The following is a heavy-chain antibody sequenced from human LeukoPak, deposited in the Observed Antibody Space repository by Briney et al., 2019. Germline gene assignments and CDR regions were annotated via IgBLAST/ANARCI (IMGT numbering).Heavy chain of an antibody. D-gene: IGHD1-26*01. CDR3: ARDVMGFMDV. CDR1: GGSISSGGYY. CDR2: IYYSGST. Sequence: SQTLSLTCTVSGGSISSGGYYWSWNRQHPGKGLEWIGYIYYSGSTYYNPSLKSRVTISVDTSKNQFSLKLSSVTAADTAVYYCARDVMGFMDVWGKGTTVTVSS. J-gene: IGHJ6*03. V-gene: IGHV4-31*03.